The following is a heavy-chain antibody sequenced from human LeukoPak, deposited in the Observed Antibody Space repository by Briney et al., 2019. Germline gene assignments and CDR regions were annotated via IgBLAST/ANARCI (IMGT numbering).Heavy chain of an antibody. D-gene: IGHD3-3*01. V-gene: IGHV4-59*11. CDR1: GASMNGHY. Sequence: SETLSLTCSVSGASMNGHYWTWIRLSPGKGLEWIGYISDSGSTSYNPSLRSRVVMALEASKTEFSLRLNSVTVADTAVYYCARVFRGAVTSNWFDPWGQGTLVTVSS. CDR3: ARVFRGAVTSNWFDP. CDR2: ISDSGST. J-gene: IGHJ5*02.